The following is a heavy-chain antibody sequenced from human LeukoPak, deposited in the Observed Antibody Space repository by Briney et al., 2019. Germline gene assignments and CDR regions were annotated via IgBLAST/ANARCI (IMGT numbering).Heavy chain of an antibody. CDR1: GFTVSHNY. CDR3: ARVVGQKYQLPPYYYYYYMDV. J-gene: IGHJ6*03. V-gene: IGHV3-11*04. D-gene: IGHD2-2*01. Sequence: GGSLRLSCAASGFTVSHNYMSWVRQAPGKGLEWVSYISSSSSTIYYADSVKGRFTISRDNAKNSLYLQMNSLRAEDTAVYYCARVVGQKYQLPPYYYYYYMDVWGKGTTVTVSS. CDR2: ISSSSSTI.